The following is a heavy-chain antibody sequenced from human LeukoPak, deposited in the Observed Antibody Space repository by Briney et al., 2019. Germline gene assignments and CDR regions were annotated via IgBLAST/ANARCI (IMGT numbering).Heavy chain of an antibody. D-gene: IGHD2-2*01. CDR3: ARVGVKRYWGSTSCQRGAYYYYMDV. CDR1: GGSFSGYY. J-gene: IGHJ6*03. CDR2: INHSGST. V-gene: IGHV4-34*01. Sequence: SETLSLTCAVHGGSFSGYYWSWIRQPPGKGLERIGEINHSGSTNYNPSLKSRVTISVDTSKNQFSLKLSSVTAADTAVYYCARVGVKRYWGSTSCQRGAYYYYMDVWGKGTKVNGSS.